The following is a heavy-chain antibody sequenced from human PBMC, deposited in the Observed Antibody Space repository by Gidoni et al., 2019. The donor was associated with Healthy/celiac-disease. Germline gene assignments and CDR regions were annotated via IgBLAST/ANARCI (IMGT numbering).Heavy chain of an antibody. J-gene: IGHJ4*02. CDR3: ARAPSPYITMIDRLDY. V-gene: IGHV3-30*03. D-gene: IGHD3-22*01. CDR1: GFTFSSYG. Sequence: VQLVESGGGVVQPGRSLRLSCAASGFTFSSYGMHWVRQAPGKGLEWVAVISYDGSNKYYADSVKGRFTISRDNSKNTLYLQMNSLRAEDTAVYYCARAPSPYITMIDRLDYWGQGTLVTVSS. CDR2: ISYDGSNK.